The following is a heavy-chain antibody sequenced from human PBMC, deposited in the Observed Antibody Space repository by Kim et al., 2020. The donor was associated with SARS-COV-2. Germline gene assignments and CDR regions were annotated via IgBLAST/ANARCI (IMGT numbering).Heavy chain of an antibody. Sequence: SETLSLTCTVSGGSISSGDYYWSWIRQPPGKGLEWIGYIYYSGSTYYNPSLKSRVTISVDTSKNQFSLKLSSVTAADTAVYYCARDLSLRGSYHHDAFDIWGQGTMVTVSS. J-gene: IGHJ3*02. CDR2: IYYSGST. CDR3: ARDLSLRGSYHHDAFDI. V-gene: IGHV4-30-4*01. D-gene: IGHD1-26*01. CDR1: GGSISSGDYY.